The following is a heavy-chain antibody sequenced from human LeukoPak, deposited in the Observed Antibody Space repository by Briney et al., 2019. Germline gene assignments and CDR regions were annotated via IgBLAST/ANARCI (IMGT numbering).Heavy chain of an antibody. CDR2: INDGGTYT. CDR1: GFAFREYW. Sequence: GGSLRLSCAASGFAFREYWMHWVRQTPGTGLMWVARINDGGTYTAYADSVKGRFTVSRDNAENTLYLQMNTLRVEDTAIYYCARGIRLQGFRAFDFWGQGTPVTVSS. V-gene: IGHV3-74*01. J-gene: IGHJ4*02. CDR3: ARGIRLQGFRAFDF. D-gene: IGHD3-10*01.